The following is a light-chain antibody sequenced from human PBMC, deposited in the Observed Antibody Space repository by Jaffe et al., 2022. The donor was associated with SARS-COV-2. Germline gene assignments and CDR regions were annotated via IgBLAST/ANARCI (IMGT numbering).Light chain of an antibody. J-gene: IGLJ2*01. V-gene: IGLV2-14*01. CDR3: SSYTSSST. CDR1: SSDVGGYNY. CDR2: EVS. Sequence: QSALTQPASVSGSPGQSITISCTGTSSDVGGYNYVSWYQQHPGKAPKLMIYEVSNRPSGVPDRFSGSKSGNTASLTISGLQAEDEADYYCSSYTSSSTFGGGTKLTVL.